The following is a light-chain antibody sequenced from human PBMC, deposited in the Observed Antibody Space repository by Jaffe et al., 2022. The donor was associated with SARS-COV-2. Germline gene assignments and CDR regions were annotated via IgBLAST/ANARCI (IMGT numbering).Light chain of an antibody. J-gene: IGLJ3*02. CDR2: GNN. CDR3: AAWDDSLNGWV. Sequence: QSVLTQPPSASGTPGQRVTISCSGSSSNIGSNTVNWYHQLPGTAPKLLIFGNNQRPSGVPDRFSGSKSGTSASLAISGLQSEDEADYYCAAWDDSLNGWVFGGGTKLTVL. V-gene: IGLV1-44*01. CDR1: SSNIGSNT.